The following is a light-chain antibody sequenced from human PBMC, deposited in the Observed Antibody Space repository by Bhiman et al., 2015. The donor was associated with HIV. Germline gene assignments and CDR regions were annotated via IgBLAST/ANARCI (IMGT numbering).Light chain of an antibody. CDR1: SSDVGGYNY. J-gene: IGLJ1*01. V-gene: IGLV2-8*01. Sequence: QSALTQPPSASGSLGQSVTISCTGTSSDVGGYNYVSWYQQHPGKAPKLMIYEVSKRPSGIPDRFSGSKSGTSATLGITGLQTGDEADYYCGTWHSSLSAGGVFGTGTKVTVL. CDR3: GTWHSSLSAGGV. CDR2: EVS.